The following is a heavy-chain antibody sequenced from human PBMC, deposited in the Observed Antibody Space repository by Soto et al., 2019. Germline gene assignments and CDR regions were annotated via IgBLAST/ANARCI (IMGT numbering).Heavy chain of an antibody. CDR2: VSPYNENT. J-gene: IGHJ6*02. Sequence: VQLVQSGAEVKKPGASVTVSCKAFGYTFTTYGLSWVRQAPGQGLEWMGWVSPYNENTYYAPRLQGSVTMTTDTSTTTAYMSLRSLRSDDTAIYYCVRGGILEANRPYYYYGLDVWGQGTPVTVSS. CDR1: GYTFTTYG. V-gene: IGHV1-18*01. D-gene: IGHD1-1*01. CDR3: VRGGILEANRPYYYYGLDV.